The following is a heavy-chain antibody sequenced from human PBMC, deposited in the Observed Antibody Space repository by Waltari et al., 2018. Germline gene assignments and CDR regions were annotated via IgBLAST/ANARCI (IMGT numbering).Heavy chain of an antibody. Sequence: QVQLVESGGGVVQPGRSLRLSCAASGFTFSSYGMHWVRQAPGKGLEWVAVIWYDGSNKYYADSVKGRFTISRDNSKNTLYLQMNSLRAEDTAVYYCAKDLTIFGVVIVFDYWGQGTLVTVSS. D-gene: IGHD3-3*01. CDR1: GFTFSSYG. J-gene: IGHJ4*02. CDR2: IWYDGSNK. V-gene: IGHV3-33*06. CDR3: AKDLTIFGVVIVFDY.